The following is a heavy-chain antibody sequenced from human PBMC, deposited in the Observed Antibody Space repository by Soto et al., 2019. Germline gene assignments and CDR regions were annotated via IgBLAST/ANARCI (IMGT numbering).Heavy chain of an antibody. D-gene: IGHD3-16*01. CDR1: GGSVSSLSYN. J-gene: IGHJ4*02. CDR2: IYYSGST. Sequence: PSEALSLTCAVSGGSVSSLSYNWSWIRQPPGKGLECIGYIYYSGSTNYNPSLKSRVTISVDKSKNQFSLKLSSVTAADTAVYYCARGGRYTFDYWGQGTLVTVS. V-gene: IGHV4-61*01. CDR3: ARGGRYTFDY.